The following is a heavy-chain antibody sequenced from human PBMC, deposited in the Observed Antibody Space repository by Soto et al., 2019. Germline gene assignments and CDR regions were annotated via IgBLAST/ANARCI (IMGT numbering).Heavy chain of an antibody. V-gene: IGHV4-59*01. CDR2: IYYSGST. Sequence: ETLSLTCSVSGASISPYYWSWIRQPPGKGLEWIGYIYYSGSTNYNPSLKSRVTISLDTSKNQFSLKLSSVTAADTAMYYCARDRGDRNDYYYGVDVWGQGTTVTVSS. J-gene: IGHJ6*02. D-gene: IGHD7-27*01. CDR3: ARDRGDRNDYYYGVDV. CDR1: GASISPYY.